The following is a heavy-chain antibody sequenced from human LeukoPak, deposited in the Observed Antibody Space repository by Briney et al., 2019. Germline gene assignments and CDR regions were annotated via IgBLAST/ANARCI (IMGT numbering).Heavy chain of an antibody. Sequence: GSLRLSCAASGFTVSSNYMSWVRQAPGKGLEWVSVIYSGGSTYYADSVKGRFTISRDNSKNTLYLQMNSLRAEDTAVYYCARDSVYGYFDYWGQGTLVTVSS. CDR1: GFTVSSNY. CDR3: ARDSVYGYFDY. J-gene: IGHJ4*02. D-gene: IGHD2/OR15-2a*01. CDR2: IYSGGST. V-gene: IGHV3-53*01.